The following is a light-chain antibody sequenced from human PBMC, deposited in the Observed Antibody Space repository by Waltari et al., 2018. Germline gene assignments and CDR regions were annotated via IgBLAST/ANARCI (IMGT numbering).Light chain of an antibody. V-gene: IGKV3-15*01. Sequence: ETEVTQSPATLSVSPGERATLSCRTSQTIGRSLAWYQQKPGQAPRLVIYGASIRATGIPPRFSGSGSETEFALTISGLQSEDFAVYYCQQYNNWPPGTFGQGTKVEI. CDR1: QTIGRS. CDR2: GAS. J-gene: IGKJ1*01. CDR3: QQYNNWPPGT.